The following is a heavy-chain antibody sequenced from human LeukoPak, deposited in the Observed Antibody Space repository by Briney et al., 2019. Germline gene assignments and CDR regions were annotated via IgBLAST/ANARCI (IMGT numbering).Heavy chain of an antibody. J-gene: IGHJ4*02. CDR2: ISGGGDAT. V-gene: IGHV3-23*01. Sequence: GGSLRLSCAASGFSFNNYAMSWVRQAPGKGLEWVSAISGGGDATKYADSVKGRFTISRDNSKNTLSLQMNSLRAEDTAVYYCAKGESSSWYYLFDYWGQGTLVTVSS. D-gene: IGHD6-13*01. CDR1: GFSFNNYA. CDR3: AKGESSSWYYLFDY.